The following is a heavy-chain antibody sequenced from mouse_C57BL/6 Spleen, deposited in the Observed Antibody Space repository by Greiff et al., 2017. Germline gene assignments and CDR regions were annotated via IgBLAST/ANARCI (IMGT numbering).Heavy chain of an antibody. CDR1: GYTFTNYW. CDR2: INPSNGGT. J-gene: IGHJ4*01. D-gene: IGHD2-12*01. Sequence: QVQLQQPGAELVKPGASVKLSCKASGYTFTNYWMHWVKQRPGQGLEWIGNINPSNGGTNYNEKFKSKATLTVDKSSSTAYMQLSSLTSAYSAVDYCARSGYSYEDYDAMDYWGQGTSVTVSS. CDR3: ARSGYSYEDYDAMDY. V-gene: IGHV1-53*01.